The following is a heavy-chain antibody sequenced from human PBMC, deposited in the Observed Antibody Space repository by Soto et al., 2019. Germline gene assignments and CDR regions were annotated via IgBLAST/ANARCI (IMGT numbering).Heavy chain of an antibody. Sequence: PGGSLRLSCAASGVTFSSYAMSWVRQAPGKGLEWVSAISGSGGSTYYADSVKGRFTISRDNSKNTLYLQMNSLRAEDTAVYYCAKSYCSSTSCYVSYWGQGTLVTVSS. J-gene: IGHJ4*02. D-gene: IGHD2-2*01. CDR3: AKSYCSSTSCYVSY. V-gene: IGHV3-23*01. CDR1: GVTFSSYA. CDR2: ISGSGGST.